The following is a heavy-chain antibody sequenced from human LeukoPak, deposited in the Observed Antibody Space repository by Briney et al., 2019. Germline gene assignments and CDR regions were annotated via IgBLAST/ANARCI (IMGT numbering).Heavy chain of an antibody. Sequence: GGSLRLSCAACGFTFRSYWMSWVRQAPGKGLEWVANIKQDGSEKYYVDSVKGRFTISRDNAKNSLYLQVNSLRAEDTAVNYCARDSGIAVAGLHHYYGMDGWGQGATVIVSS. V-gene: IGHV3-7*01. CDR1: GFTFRSYW. CDR2: IKQDGSEK. J-gene: IGHJ6*02. D-gene: IGHD6-19*01. CDR3: ARDSGIAVAGLHHYYGMDG.